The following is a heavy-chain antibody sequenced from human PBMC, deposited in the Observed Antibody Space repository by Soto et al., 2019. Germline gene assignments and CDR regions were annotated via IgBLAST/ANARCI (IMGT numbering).Heavy chain of an antibody. CDR1: GFTFSDYW. CDR3: VKDGGYCSSTTCYSPRNHYFDS. D-gene: IGHD2-2*01. V-gene: IGHV3-7*03. CDR2: IKFDGSEK. Sequence: PGGSLRLSCAASGFTFSDYWMSWVRQAPGKGPEWVANIKFDGSEKQYVGSVKGRFSISRDNSRNSLFLQMNSLRAGDTAVYYCVKDGGYCSSTTCYSPRNHYFDSWGQGTLVTVSS. J-gene: IGHJ4*02.